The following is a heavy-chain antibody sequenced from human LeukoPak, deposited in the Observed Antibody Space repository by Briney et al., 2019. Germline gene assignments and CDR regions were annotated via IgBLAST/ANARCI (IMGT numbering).Heavy chain of an antibody. V-gene: IGHV3-21*01. J-gene: IGHJ4*02. CDR3: ARDDARELLPFDY. D-gene: IGHD1-26*01. Sequence: GGSLRLSCAASGFTFSSYSMNWVRQAPGKGLEWVSSISSSGSYIYYADSVKGRFTISRDNAKNSLYLQMNSLRAEDTAVYYCARDDARELLPFDYWGQGTLVTVSS. CDR1: GFTFSSYS. CDR2: ISSSGSYI.